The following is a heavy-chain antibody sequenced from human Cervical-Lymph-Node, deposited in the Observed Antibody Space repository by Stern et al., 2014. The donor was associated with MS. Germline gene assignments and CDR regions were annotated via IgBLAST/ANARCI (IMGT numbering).Heavy chain of an antibody. CDR3: VRDLNWVLDY. Sequence: VQLVESGGGLVQPGGSLRLSCAVSGFTFSSYSMNWVRQAPGQGLAYISYISSSSDIIYYADSVKGRFTISRDNAKNSLYLQMNSLRAEDTAVYFCVRDLNWVLDYWGQGTLVTVSS. CDR2: ISSSSDII. J-gene: IGHJ4*02. CDR1: GFTFSSYS. V-gene: IGHV3-48*01. D-gene: IGHD7-27*01.